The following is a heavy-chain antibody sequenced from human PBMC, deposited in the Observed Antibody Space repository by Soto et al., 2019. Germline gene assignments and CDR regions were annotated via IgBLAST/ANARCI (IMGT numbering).Heavy chain of an antibody. J-gene: IGHJ6*02. Sequence: ASVKVSCKASGYTFTGNYIHWVRQAPGQGLEWMGWVNPDNGGTTSAQKFQGRVTMTRDTSVTTAYMELSRLTSDDTAVYYCARDPRPPSGWLGFWEYGMDVWGQGTTGIVSS. D-gene: IGHD3-3*01. CDR1: GYTFTGNY. V-gene: IGHV1-2*02. CDR3: ARDPRPPSGWLGFWEYGMDV. CDR2: VNPDNGGT.